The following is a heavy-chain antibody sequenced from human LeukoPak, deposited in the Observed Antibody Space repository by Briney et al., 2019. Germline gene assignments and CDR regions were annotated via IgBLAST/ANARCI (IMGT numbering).Heavy chain of an antibody. Sequence: ASVKVSCKASGCSFTNYGISWVRQAHGQGLEWMGWISAYNDNAHYAQGLEGRVTMTSETSTRTAYMELRSLRSDDTAVYYCARSTLGIEFDYWGQGSLVTVSS. J-gene: IGHJ4*02. CDR3: ARSTLGIEFDY. CDR2: ISAYNDNA. V-gene: IGHV1-18*01. CDR1: GCSFTNYG. D-gene: IGHD7-27*01.